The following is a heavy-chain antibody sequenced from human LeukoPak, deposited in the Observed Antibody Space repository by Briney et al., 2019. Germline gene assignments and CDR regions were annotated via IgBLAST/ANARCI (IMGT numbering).Heavy chain of an antibody. D-gene: IGHD6-13*01. CDR1: GYSISSGYY. Sequence: SSETLSLTCIVSGYSISSGYYWGWIRQPPGKGLEWIGNIHHSGSTYYNPSLKSRVTTSVDTSKNQLSLKLSSVTAADTAVYYCARVAAGIGFFQHWGQGTLVTVSS. V-gene: IGHV4-38-2*02. J-gene: IGHJ1*01. CDR2: IHHSGST. CDR3: ARVAAGIGFFQH.